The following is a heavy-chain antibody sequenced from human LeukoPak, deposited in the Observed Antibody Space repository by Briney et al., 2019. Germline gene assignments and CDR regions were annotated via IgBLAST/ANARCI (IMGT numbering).Heavy chain of an antibody. V-gene: IGHV3-21*01. CDR1: GFTFSSYS. J-gene: IGHJ4*02. CDR3: ARRADYFNYFDY. CDR2: ISSSSSYI. Sequence: GGSLRLSCAASGFTFSSYSMSWVRQAPGKGLEWVSSISSSSSYIYYADSVKGRFTIPRDNAKNSLYLQMNSLRAEDTAVYYCARRADYFNYFDYWGQGTLVTVSS. D-gene: IGHD2/OR15-2a*01.